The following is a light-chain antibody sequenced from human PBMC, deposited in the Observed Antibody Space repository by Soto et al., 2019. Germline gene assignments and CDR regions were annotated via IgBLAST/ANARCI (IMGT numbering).Light chain of an antibody. V-gene: IGKV4-1*01. CDR3: QQYYSTLT. CDR1: PSVLYSSNNKNY. Sequence: DIVMTQSPDSLAVSLGERATINCKYSPSVLYSSNNKNYLAWYQQKPGQPPKLLIYWASTRESGVPDRFSGSGSGTDFTLTISSLQAEDVAVYYCQQYYSTLTFGGGTKVEIK. J-gene: IGKJ4*01. CDR2: WAS.